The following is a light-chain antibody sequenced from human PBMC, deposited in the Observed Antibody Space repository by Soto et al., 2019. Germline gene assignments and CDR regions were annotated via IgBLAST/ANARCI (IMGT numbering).Light chain of an antibody. Sequence: QAVVTQPPSASGTPGQGVTISCSGSSSNIGSNIVNWYQQLPGTAPKLLIYSTNQRPSGVPDRFSGSKSGTSASLAISGLQSEDEADYYCAAWDDSQNGPVFGGGTKLTVL. J-gene: IGLJ3*02. V-gene: IGLV1-44*01. CDR1: SSNIGSNI. CDR3: AAWDDSQNGPV. CDR2: STN.